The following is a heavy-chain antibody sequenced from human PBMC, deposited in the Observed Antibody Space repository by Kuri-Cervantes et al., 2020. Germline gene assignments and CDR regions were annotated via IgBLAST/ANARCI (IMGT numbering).Heavy chain of an antibody. J-gene: IGHJ4*02. Sequence: GESLKISCAASGFTFSNYPMSWVRQAPGKGLEWVSAISGSGGSTYYADSVKGRFTISRDNSKNTLYLQMNSLRAEDTAVYYCAKEGVEYCSSTSCLSSFDYWGQGTLVTVSS. CDR3: AKEGVEYCSSTSCLSSFDY. CDR2: ISGSGGST. CDR1: GFTFSNYP. D-gene: IGHD2-2*01. V-gene: IGHV3-23*01.